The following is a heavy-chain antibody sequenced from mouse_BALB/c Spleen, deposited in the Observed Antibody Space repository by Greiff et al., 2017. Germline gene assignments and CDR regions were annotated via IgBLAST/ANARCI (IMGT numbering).Heavy chain of an antibody. V-gene: IGHV14-1*02. J-gene: IGHJ2*01. D-gene: IGHD2-3*01. CDR3: ARAPLYDGYPFDY. Sequence: VQLQQSGAELVRPGALVKLSCKASGFNIKDYYMHWVKQRPEQGLEWIGWIDPENGNTIYDPKFQGKASITADTSSSTAYMQLSSLTSEDSAVYFCARAPLYDGYPFDYWGQGTTLTVSS. CDR2: IDPENGNT. CDR1: GFNIKDYY.